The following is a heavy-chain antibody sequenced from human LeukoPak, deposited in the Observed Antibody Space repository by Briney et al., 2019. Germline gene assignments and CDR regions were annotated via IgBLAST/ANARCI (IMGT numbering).Heavy chain of an antibody. CDR3: ARAVAGTGYFDY. CDR1: GGTFSSYT. Sequence: GASVKVSCKASGGTFSSYTISWVRQAPGQGLEWMRRIIPILGIANYAQKFQGRVTITADKSTSTAYMELSSLRSEDTAVYYCARAVAGTGYFDYWGQGTLVTVSS. V-gene: IGHV1-69*02. J-gene: IGHJ4*02. D-gene: IGHD6-19*01. CDR2: IIPILGIA.